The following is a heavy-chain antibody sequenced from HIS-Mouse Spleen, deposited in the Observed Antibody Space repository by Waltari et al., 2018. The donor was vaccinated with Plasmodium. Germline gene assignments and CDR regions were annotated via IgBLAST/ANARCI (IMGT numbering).Heavy chain of an antibody. CDR1: GFTVSSHY. CDR3: ARGSAGDAFDI. D-gene: IGHD3-10*01. V-gene: IGHV3-66*01. CDR2: IYSGGRT. Sequence: EVQLVESGGGLVQPGGSLRLSCAASGFTVSSHYMSWVRQAPGEGLECVSVIYSGGRTYYADSVKVRLTISRDNSKNTLYLQMNSLRAEDTAVYYCARGSAGDAFDIWGQGTMVTVSS. J-gene: IGHJ3*02.